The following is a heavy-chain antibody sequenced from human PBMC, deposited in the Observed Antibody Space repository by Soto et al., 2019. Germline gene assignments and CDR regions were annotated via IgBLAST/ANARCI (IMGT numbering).Heavy chain of an antibody. CDR2: ISSSSSTI. CDR3: ARPEYSSSSYGMDV. CDR1: GFTFSGYS. D-gene: IGHD6-6*01. V-gene: IGHV3-48*02. Sequence: PGGSLRLSCAASGFTFSGYSMNWVRQAPGKGLEWVSYISSSSSTIYYADSVKGRFTISRDNAKNSLYLQMNSLRDEDTAVYYCARPEYSSSSYGMDVWGQGTTVTVSS. J-gene: IGHJ6*02.